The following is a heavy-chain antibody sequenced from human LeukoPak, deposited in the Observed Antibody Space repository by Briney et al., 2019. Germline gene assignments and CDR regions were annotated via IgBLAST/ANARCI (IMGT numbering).Heavy chain of an antibody. J-gene: IGHJ4*02. CDR1: GFTFSRYA. D-gene: IGHD3-10*01. CDR3: ARDHLGDSYSDS. Sequence: GESLRLSCETSGFTFSRYAMTWVRQAPGKGLEWVSVISASGVSTYYGDSVKGRFTISRDNSKNTLHLQMNSLRAEDTAVYYCARDHLGDSYSDSWGQGTLVTVSS. V-gene: IGHV3-23*01. CDR2: ISASGVST.